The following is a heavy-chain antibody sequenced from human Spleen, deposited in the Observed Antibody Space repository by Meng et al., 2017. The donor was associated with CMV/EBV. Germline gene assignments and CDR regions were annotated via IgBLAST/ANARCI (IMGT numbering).Heavy chain of an antibody. V-gene: IGHV3-11*05. Sequence: QVQLVESGGGLVKPGGSXRRSGAASGFTFSDYYMSWIRQAPGKGLEWVSYISSSSSYTNYADSVKGRFTISRDNAKNSLYLQMNSLRAEDTAVYYCARRYYYDSSGYYYWGQGTLVTVSS. CDR2: ISSSSSYT. D-gene: IGHD3-22*01. J-gene: IGHJ4*02. CDR3: ARRYYYDSSGYYY. CDR1: GFTFSDYY.